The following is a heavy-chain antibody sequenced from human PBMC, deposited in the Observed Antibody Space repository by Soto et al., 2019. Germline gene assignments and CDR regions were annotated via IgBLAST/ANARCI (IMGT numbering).Heavy chain of an antibody. D-gene: IGHD1-26*01. CDR1: GYTFTSYG. CDR3: ARDPGAATFDY. V-gene: IGHV1-18*04. CDR2: INPYNGNT. Sequence: ASVKVSCKASGYTFTSYGVSWVRQAPGQGLEWIGWINPYNGNTLNAQNLQGRVTLTTDTSTSTAYMELRSLRSDDTAIYYCARDPGAATFDYWGQGTLVTVSS. J-gene: IGHJ4*01.